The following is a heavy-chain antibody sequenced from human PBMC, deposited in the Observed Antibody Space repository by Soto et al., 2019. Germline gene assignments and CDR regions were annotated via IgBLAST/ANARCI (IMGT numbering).Heavy chain of an antibody. CDR2: ITRDGVST. V-gene: IGHV3-64*07. CDR3: ARGSVGWFGEFWH. Sequence: EVQLVESGGGLVQPGGSLRLSCAASGFTFSNYAMHWVRQPSGEGLEYVSSITRDGVSTQYADSVRARFTISRDNSKNTLYLQMGSLRAEDMAVYYCARGSVGWFGEFWHWGQGTLVTVSS. D-gene: IGHD3-10*01. CDR1: GFTFSNYA. J-gene: IGHJ4*02.